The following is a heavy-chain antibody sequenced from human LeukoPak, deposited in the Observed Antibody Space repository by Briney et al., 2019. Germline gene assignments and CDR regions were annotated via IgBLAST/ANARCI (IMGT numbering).Heavy chain of an antibody. Sequence: SETLSLTCTVSGGSISSYYWSWIRQPPGKGLEWIGYIYYSGSTNYNPSLKSRVTISVDTSKNQFSLKLSSVTAADTAVYYCARTSMIVVVRGAFDLWGQGTMVTVSS. CDR1: GGSISSYY. CDR2: IYYSGST. CDR3: ARTSMIVVVRGAFDL. D-gene: IGHD3-22*01. J-gene: IGHJ3*01. V-gene: IGHV4-59*01.